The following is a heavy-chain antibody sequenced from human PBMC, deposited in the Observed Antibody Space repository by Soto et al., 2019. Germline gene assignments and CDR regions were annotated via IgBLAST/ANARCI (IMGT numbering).Heavy chain of an antibody. CDR3: AKDWDLLRAFDL. V-gene: IGHV3-23*01. Sequence: VQLLESGGGLVQPGGSLRISCAASGFTFSSYAMSWVRQAPGKGLEWVSGISASGGRTYYADSVKGRFTISRDNSKSTMYLQMSSLRVEDTAVYKCAKDWDLLRAFDLWGQGTMVTVSS. CDR1: GFTFSSYA. CDR2: ISASGGRT. J-gene: IGHJ3*01. D-gene: IGHD1-26*01.